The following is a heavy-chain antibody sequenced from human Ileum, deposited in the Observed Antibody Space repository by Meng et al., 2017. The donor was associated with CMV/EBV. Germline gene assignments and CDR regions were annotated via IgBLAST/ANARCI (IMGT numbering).Heavy chain of an antibody. CDR2: IYPGDSGT. D-gene: IGHD1-1*01. J-gene: IGHJ5*02. Sequence: ISCKGSGYTFTSYWIAWVRQMPGKGLEWMGMIYPGDSGTTYSPSFEGQVTISADESISTAFLQWRSLKASDTGIYYCARGTGMWFDPWGQGTLVTVSS. CDR3: ARGTGMWFDP. CDR1: GYTFTSYW. V-gene: IGHV5-51*01.